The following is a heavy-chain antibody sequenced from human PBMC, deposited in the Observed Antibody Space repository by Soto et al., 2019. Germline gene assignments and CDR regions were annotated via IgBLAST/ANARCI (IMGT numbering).Heavy chain of an antibody. CDR2: ISYDGSNK. CDR3: AKDGSHSDNDCGGDCYYGY. Sequence: QVQLVESGGGVVQPGRSLRLSCAASGFTFSSYGMHWVRQAPGKGLEWVAVISYDGSNKYYADSVKGRFTISRDNSKNTLYLQMNSLRAEDTAVYYCAKDGSHSDNDCGGDCYYGYWGQGTLVTVSS. CDR1: GFTFSSYG. J-gene: IGHJ4*02. V-gene: IGHV3-30*18. D-gene: IGHD2-21*02.